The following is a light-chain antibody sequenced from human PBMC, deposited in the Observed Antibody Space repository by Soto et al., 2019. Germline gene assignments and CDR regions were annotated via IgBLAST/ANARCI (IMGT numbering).Light chain of an antibody. V-gene: IGKV3-11*01. CDR2: DTS. J-gene: IGKJ4*01. Sequence: EIVLTPSPATVSLSPGERATLFCRASQSFGLYLSWYQQKHGQAPRLLIYDTSNRAPGIPARFSGSASGTDFTLTISSLEPEDFAVYYCQQRNSWPTSLTFGGGTKVDI. CDR3: QQRNSWPTSLT. CDR1: QSFGLY.